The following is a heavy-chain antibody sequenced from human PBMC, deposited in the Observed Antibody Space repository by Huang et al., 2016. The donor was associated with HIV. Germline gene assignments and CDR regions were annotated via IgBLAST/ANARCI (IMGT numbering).Heavy chain of an antibody. V-gene: IGHV4-39*01. CDR3: AAHGRIVGIPAAPLRFDP. CDR1: GGSISSSSYY. CDR2: IYHIGTT. D-gene: IGHD6-13*01. Sequence: QLQLQESGPGLVKPSETLSLTCTVSGGSISSSSYYWGWIRQPPGKGLEWIGSIYHIGTTYYNPSLKSRVTISVDTSRPQFSLKLSSVTAADTAVYYCAAHGRIVGIPAAPLRFDPWGQGTLVTVSS. J-gene: IGHJ5*02.